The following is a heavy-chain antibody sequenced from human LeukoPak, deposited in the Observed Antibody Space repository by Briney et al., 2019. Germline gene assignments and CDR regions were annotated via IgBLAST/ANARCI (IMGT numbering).Heavy chain of an antibody. Sequence: GGSLRLSCAASGFTFSSYWMNWVRQFPGKGLEWVANINPDGSKKYYMESVKGRFTISRDNAENSLYLQMNSLRAEDTAVYYCARGFLGRYFDWLSFFDYWGQGTLVTVSS. CDR3: ARGFLGRYFDWLSFFDY. CDR1: GFTFSSYW. D-gene: IGHD3-9*01. J-gene: IGHJ4*02. V-gene: IGHV3-7*02. CDR2: INPDGSKK.